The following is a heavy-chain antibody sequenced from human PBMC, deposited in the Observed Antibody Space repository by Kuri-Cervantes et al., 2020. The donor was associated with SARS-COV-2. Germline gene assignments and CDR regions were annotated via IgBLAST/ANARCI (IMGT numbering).Heavy chain of an antibody. Sequence: GESLKSSCVASGFTFSNFGMHWVRQAPGKGLEWVAYIRYDGSETYYADSVKGRFSISRDNSKNSLYVQMDSLTPEDMAMYYCARDCSTGLCTSFDYWGQGTLVTVSS. V-gene: IGHV3-30*02. J-gene: IGHJ4*02. D-gene: IGHD2-8*02. CDR2: IRYDGSET. CDR1: GFTFSNFG. CDR3: ARDCSTGLCTSFDY.